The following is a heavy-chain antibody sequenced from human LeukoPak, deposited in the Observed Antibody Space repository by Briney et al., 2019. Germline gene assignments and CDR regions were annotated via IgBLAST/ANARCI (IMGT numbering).Heavy chain of an antibody. CDR1: RGSISSYY. Sequence: SETLSLTCAVSRGSISSYYWSWIRQPPGKGLEWIGYIYYSGSPNYNPSLRSRVTISVDTSKNQFSLKLSPVTAADTAIYYCARGLTSYSRSSYWFDPWGQGTLVTVSS. CDR3: ARGLTSYSRSSYWFDP. D-gene: IGHD6-6*01. V-gene: IGHV4-59*01. CDR2: IYYSGSP. J-gene: IGHJ5*02.